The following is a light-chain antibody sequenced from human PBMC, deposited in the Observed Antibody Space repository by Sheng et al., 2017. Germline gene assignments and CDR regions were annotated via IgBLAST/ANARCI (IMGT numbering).Light chain of an antibody. V-gene: IGKV3-20*01. CDR3: QQYGSLVT. Sequence: EIVLTQSPGTLSLSPGERATLSCRASQSISSTYLAWYRQKSGQAPRLLTYGASSRATGIPDRFSGSGSGTDFTLTISRLEPEDSAMYYCQQYGSLVTFGGGTKVEI. CDR2: GAS. J-gene: IGKJ4*01. CDR1: QSISSTY.